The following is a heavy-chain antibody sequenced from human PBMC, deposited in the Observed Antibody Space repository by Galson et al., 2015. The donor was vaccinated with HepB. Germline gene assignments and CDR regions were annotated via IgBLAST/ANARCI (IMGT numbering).Heavy chain of an antibody. Sequence: SLRLSCAASGFTFSDYYMEWVRQAPGKGLEWVGRVRHKARRYTTDYVASVEGRFTISRDDSKNSLYLQMDSLKTEDTSVYYCSRTLPGIDLDYWGQGTLVTVSS. D-gene: IGHD3-3*02. J-gene: IGHJ4*02. CDR3: SRTLPGIDLDY. CDR1: GFTFSDYY. V-gene: IGHV3-72*01. CDR2: VRHKARRYTT.